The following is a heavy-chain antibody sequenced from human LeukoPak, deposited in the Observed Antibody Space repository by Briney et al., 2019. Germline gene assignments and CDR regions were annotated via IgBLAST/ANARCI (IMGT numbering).Heavy chain of an antibody. V-gene: IGHV4-34*01. CDR1: GGSFSGYY. D-gene: IGHD1-26*01. Sequence: PSETLSLTCAVYGGSFSGYYWSWIRQPPGKGLEWIGEINHSGSTNYNPSLKSRVTISVDTSKNQFSLKLSSVTAADTAVYYCARNIVGATHAFDIWGQGTMVTVSS. CDR3: ARNIVGATHAFDI. J-gene: IGHJ3*02. CDR2: INHSGST.